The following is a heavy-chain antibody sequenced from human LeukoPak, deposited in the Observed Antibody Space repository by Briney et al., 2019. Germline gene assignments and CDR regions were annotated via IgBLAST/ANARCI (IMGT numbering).Heavy chain of an antibody. D-gene: IGHD5-24*01. V-gene: IGHV7-4-1*02. Sequence: ASVKVSCKASGYTFTSYAMNWVRQAPGQGLEWMGWINTNTGNPTYAQGFTGRFVFSLDTSVSTAYLQISSLKAEDTAVYYCARVGGRDGYNSDAFDIWGQGTMVTVSS. CDR3: ARVGGRDGYNSDAFDI. J-gene: IGHJ3*02. CDR2: INTNTGNP. CDR1: GYTFTSYA.